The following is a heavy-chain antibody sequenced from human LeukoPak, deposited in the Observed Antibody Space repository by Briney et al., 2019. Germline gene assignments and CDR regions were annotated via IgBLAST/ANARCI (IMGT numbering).Heavy chain of an antibody. CDR2: INSDGSST. V-gene: IGHV3-74*01. CDR1: GFTFSSYW. Sequence: PGGSLRLSCAASGFTFSSYWMHWVRQAPGKGLVWVSRINSDGSSTSYADSVKGRFTISRDNAKNTLYLQMNSLRAEDTAVYYCARDEGYSYGPNFDYWSQGTLVTVTS. D-gene: IGHD5-18*01. CDR3: ARDEGYSYGPNFDY. J-gene: IGHJ4*02.